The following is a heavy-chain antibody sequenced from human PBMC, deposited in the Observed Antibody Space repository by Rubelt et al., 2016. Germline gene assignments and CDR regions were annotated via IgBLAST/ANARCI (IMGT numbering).Heavy chain of an antibody. D-gene: IGHD3-10*01. V-gene: IGHV3-48*01. CDR3: ARDPDNTLGVSFDI. CDR1: GFTFSSNS. Sequence: GQLVESGGGLVQPGGSLRLSCAASGFTFSSNSMNWVRQAPGKGLEWVSYISSSSNTIYYADSVKGRFTISRDNAKDSLYLQMNSLRAEDTAMYYCARDPDNTLGVSFDIWGQGTRVTVSS. J-gene: IGHJ3*02. CDR2: ISSSSNTI.